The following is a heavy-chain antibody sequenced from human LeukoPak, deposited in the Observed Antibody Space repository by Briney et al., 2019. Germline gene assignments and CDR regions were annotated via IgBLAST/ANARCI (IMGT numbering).Heavy chain of an antibody. D-gene: IGHD3-9*01. CDR2: ISAYNGNT. CDR1: GYTFTSYG. V-gene: IGHV1-18*01. J-gene: IGHJ4*02. CDR3: ARYELRYFDWPYFDY. Sequence: ASVKVSCKASGYTFTSYGISWVRQAPGQGLEWMGWISAYNGNTNYAQKLQGRVTMTTDTSTSTVYMELSSLRSEDTAVYYCARYELRYFDWPYFDYWGQGTLVTVSS.